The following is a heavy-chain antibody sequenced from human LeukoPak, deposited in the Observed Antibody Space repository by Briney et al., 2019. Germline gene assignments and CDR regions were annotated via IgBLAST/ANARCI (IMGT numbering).Heavy chain of an antibody. Sequence: SETLSLTCTVSGGSVSSGSYYWSWIRQPPGKGLEWIGYIYYSGSTNYNPSPKSRVTISVDTSKNQFSLKLSSVTAADTAVYYCARRYYYDSSGYSSFDYWGQGTLVTVSS. J-gene: IGHJ4*02. CDR3: ARRYYYDSSGYSSFDY. D-gene: IGHD3-22*01. CDR2: IYYSGST. CDR1: GGSVSSGSYY. V-gene: IGHV4-61*01.